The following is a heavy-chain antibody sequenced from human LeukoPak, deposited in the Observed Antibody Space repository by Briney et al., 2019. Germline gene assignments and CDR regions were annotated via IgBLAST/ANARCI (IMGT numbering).Heavy chain of an antibody. D-gene: IGHD2-2*01. CDR1: GGSISSGGYY. Sequence: SETLSLTCTVSGGSISSGGYYWSWIRQHPGKGLEWIGYIYYSGSTYYNPSLKSRVTISVDTSKNQFSLKLSSVTAADTAVYYCARDRGCTSWSRGQPGRYFDLWGRGTLVTVSS. CDR3: ARDRGCTSWSRGQPGRYFDL. V-gene: IGHV4-31*03. J-gene: IGHJ2*01. CDR2: IYYSGST.